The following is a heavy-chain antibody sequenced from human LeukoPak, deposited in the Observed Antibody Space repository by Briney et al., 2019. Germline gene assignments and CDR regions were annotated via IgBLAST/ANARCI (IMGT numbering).Heavy chain of an antibody. CDR1: GGSISSYY. Sequence: PSETLSLTCTVSGGSISSYYWSWIRQPPGKGLEWIGEINHSGSTNYNPSLKSRVTISVDTSKNQFSLKLSSVTAADTAVYYCAGYYDYVWGSYRPAFQHWGQGTLVTVSS. V-gene: IGHV4-34*01. CDR3: AGYYDYVWGSYRPAFQH. J-gene: IGHJ1*01. D-gene: IGHD3-16*02. CDR2: INHSGST.